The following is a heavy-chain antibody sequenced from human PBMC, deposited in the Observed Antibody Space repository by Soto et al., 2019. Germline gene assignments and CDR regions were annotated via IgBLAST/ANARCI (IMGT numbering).Heavy chain of an antibody. CDR2: IYYSGST. CDR1: GGSISSYY. Sequence: PSETLSLTCTVSGGSISSYYWSWIRQPPGKGLEWIGYIYYSGSTNYNPSLKSRVTISVDTSKNQFSLKLSSVTAADTAVYYCARVGYDSSGYYQSFDYWGQGPLVTVS. D-gene: IGHD3-22*01. J-gene: IGHJ4*02. V-gene: IGHV4-59*01. CDR3: ARVGYDSSGYYQSFDY.